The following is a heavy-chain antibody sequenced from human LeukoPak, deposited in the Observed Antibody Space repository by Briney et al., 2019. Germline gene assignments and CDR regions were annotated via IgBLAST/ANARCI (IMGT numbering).Heavy chain of an antibody. CDR2: INPKSGDT. CDR3: ACTHHWARALGY. J-gene: IGHJ1*01. Sequence: ASVKVSCKASGYAFTDYYMHWVRQAPGQGLEWLGWINPKSGDTNYAQNFQGRVNMARDTSISTVYMEMNRLTSADTAVYYCACTHHWARALGYWGQGNLVPVSS. V-gene: IGHV1-2*02. D-gene: IGHD2-8*01. CDR1: GYAFTDYY.